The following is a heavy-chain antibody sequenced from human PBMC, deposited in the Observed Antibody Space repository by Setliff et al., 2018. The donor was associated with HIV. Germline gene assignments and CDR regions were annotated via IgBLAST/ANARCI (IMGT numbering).Heavy chain of an antibody. Sequence: PSETLSLTCTVSTYSIGSGYYWGWIRQSPGKGLEWIASISHSGIVANNPSLKSRVIVSLDASKNQFSLKMTSVTAADMGVYYCARPRNSNNWEAVLFWGQGILVTVSS. CDR1: TYSIGSGYY. CDR2: ISHSGIV. V-gene: IGHV4-38-2*02. J-gene: IGHJ4*02. D-gene: IGHD1-26*01. CDR3: ARPRNSNNWEAVLF.